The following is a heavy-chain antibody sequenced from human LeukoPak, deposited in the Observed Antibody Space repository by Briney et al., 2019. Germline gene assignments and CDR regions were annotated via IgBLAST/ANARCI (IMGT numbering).Heavy chain of an antibody. CDR1: GFTLDDYG. J-gene: IGHJ5*02. V-gene: IGHV3-20*04. D-gene: IGHD3-3*01. CDR3: ASTIFGGLDP. CDR2: INWNGGST. Sequence: GGSLRLSCAASGFTLDDYGMNWVRQAPGKGLEWVSGINWNGGSTGYADSVKGRFTISRDNAKNSLYLQMNSLRAEDTALYYCASTIFGGLDPWGQGTLVTVSS.